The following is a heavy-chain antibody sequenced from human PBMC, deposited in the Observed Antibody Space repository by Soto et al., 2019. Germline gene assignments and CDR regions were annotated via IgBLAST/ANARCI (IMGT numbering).Heavy chain of an antibody. CDR1: GGSFSGYY. D-gene: IGHD1-1*01. Sequence: SETLSLTCAVYGGSFSGYYWSWVRQSPGKGLEWIGEINPTGGTNYNPSLKSRVTISVDTSKDQFSLQLSSVTAADTAVYYCARTRATPASRNLDYWGQGTLVTVSS. J-gene: IGHJ4*02. CDR2: INPTGGT. CDR3: ARTRATPASRNLDY. V-gene: IGHV4-34*01.